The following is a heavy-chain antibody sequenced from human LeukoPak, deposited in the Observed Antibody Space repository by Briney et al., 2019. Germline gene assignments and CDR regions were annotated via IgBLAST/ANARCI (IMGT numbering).Heavy chain of an antibody. CDR3: AKDIRGSTSWYGLDY. V-gene: IGHV3-43D*03. CDR2: ISWDGGST. D-gene: IGHD6-13*01. CDR1: GFTFDDYA. Sequence: GGSLRLSCAASGFTFDDYAMHWVRHAPGKGLEWVSLISWDGGSTYFADSVKGRFTISRDNSKNSLYLQMNTLRAEDTALYYCAKDIRGSTSWYGLDYWGQGTLVTVSS. J-gene: IGHJ4*02.